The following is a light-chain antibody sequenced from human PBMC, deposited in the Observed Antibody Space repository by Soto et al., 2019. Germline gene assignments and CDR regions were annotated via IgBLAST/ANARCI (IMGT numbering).Light chain of an antibody. V-gene: IGKV3-15*01. CDR3: QQYNNWPPWT. Sequence: EIVMTQSPATLSVSPGEGATLSCRASQSVSNNLAWYQQKPGQAPRLLIYGAYTRATGIPARFSGSGSGTELTLTISSLQSEDFAVYYCQQYNNWPPWTFGQGTNVDIK. CDR2: GAY. CDR1: QSVSNN. J-gene: IGKJ1*01.